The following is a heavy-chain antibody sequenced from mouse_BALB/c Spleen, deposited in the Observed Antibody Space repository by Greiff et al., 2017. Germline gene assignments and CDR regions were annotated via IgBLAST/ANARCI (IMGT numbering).Heavy chain of an antibody. D-gene: IGHD1-1*01. CDR1: GFTFSSFG. J-gene: IGHJ4*01. CDR2: ISSGSSTI. Sequence: EVQLVESGGGLVQPGGSRKLSCAASGFTFSSFGMHWVRQAPEKGLEWVAYISSGSSTIYYADTVKGRFTISRDNPKNTLFLQMTSLRSEDTAMYYCARIPYYYGSSLYAMDYWGQGTSVTVSS. V-gene: IGHV5-17*02. CDR3: ARIPYYYGSSLYAMDY.